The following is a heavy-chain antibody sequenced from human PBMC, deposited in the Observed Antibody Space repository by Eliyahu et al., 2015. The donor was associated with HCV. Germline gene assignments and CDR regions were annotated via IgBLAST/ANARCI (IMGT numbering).Heavy chain of an antibody. J-gene: IGHJ3*02. V-gene: IGHV4-61*02. D-gene: IGHD3-3*01. CDR1: GGSISSGSYY. CDR2: WETRGRR. CDR3: ARSFTIFGVVIHLDI. Sequence: QVQLQESGPGLVKPSQTLSLTCTVSGGSISSGSYYWSWIRQPAGTGLGRGVGWETRGRRDYNPSLKSRVTISVDTSKNQFSLKLSSVTAADTAVYYCARSFTIFGVVIHLDIWGQGTMVTVSS.